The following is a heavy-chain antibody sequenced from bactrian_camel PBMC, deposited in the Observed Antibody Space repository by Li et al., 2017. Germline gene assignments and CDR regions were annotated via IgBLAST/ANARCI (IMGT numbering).Heavy chain of an antibody. J-gene: IGHJ4*01. D-gene: IGHD6*01. Sequence: VQLVESGGGLVQAGGSLRLSCAASGFTPSTYCMGWFRQAPGKERERVAMIQTRGVATYYVDSVKGRFTMSIGNDKKTVFLQMNSLKPEDTAMYSCAANRFCSSRWLCGQGTQVTVS. CDR1: GFTPSTYC. CDR2: IQTRGVAT. V-gene: IGHV3S1*01.